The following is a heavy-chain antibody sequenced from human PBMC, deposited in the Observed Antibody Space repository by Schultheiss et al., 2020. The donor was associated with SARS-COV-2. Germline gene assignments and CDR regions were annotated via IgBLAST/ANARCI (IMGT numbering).Heavy chain of an antibody. D-gene: IGHD6-13*01. CDR1: GGSFSGYY. J-gene: IGHJ3*02. CDR3: ARVEGIAAAGMENDAFDI. CDR2: IYYSGST. Sequence: SETLSLTCTVSGGSFSGYYWSWIRQPPGKGLEWIGSIYYSGSTYYNPSLKSRVTISVDTSKNQFSLKLSSVTAADTAVYYCARVEGIAAAGMENDAFDIWGQGTMVTVSS. V-gene: IGHV4-39*07.